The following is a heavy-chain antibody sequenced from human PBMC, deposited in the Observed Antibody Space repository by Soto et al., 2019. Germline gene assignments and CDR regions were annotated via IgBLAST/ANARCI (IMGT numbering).Heavy chain of an antibody. CDR1: GLTFGSRA. Sequence: VGSLRLSCVASGLTFGSRAMSWVRQAPGEGLQWVSTITDTGGDAKYADSVRGRFVISRDNSKKTLYLQMTSLTAEDSAMYYCARGSTDSYPGSRISDFWGRGTLVTVSS. CDR2: ITDTGGDA. D-gene: IGHD3-10*01. V-gene: IGHV3-23*01. J-gene: IGHJ4*02. CDR3: ARGSTDSYPGSRISDF.